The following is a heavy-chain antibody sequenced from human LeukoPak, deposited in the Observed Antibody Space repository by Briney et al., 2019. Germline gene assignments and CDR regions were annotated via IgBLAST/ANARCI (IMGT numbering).Heavy chain of an antibody. CDR1: GGSISSNNYY. CDR2: FYYSGNT. J-gene: IGHJ6*03. V-gene: IGHV4-39*07. Sequence: SETLSLTCTVSGGSISSNNYYWGWIRQPPGKGLEWIGTFYYSGNTFHNPSLRSRVTISVDTSKNQFSLKMSSVTAADTAVYFCARGGPPGYYYDYYMDVWGKGTTVTISS. CDR3: ARGGPPGYYYDYYMDV.